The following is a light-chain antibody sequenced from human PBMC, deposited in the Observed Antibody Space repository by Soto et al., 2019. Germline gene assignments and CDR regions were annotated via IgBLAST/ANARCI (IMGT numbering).Light chain of an antibody. CDR1: QSVRSN. V-gene: IGKV3-11*01. CDR3: QQRSNWPWT. Sequence: EIVLTQSPATLSLSPGERATLSCRASQSVRSNLAGYQQKPGKAPRILIYDASNRATGIPGRCSGSGSGTDFTLTISNLEPEDFAVYYCQQRSNWPWTFGQGAKVEI. J-gene: IGKJ1*01. CDR2: DAS.